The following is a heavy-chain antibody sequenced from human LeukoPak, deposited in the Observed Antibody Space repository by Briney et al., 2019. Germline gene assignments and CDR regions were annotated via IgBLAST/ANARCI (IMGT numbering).Heavy chain of an antibody. D-gene: IGHD4-17*01. CDR2: INPSGGST. J-gene: IGHJ4*02. CDR1: GYTFTSYY. Sequence: ASVKVSCKASGYTFTSYYMHWVRQAPGQGLDWMGIINPSGGSTSYAQKFQGRVTMTRDTSTSTVYMELSSLRSEDTAVYYCARDRHYGDYLYYFDYWGQGTLVTVSS. V-gene: IGHV1-46*01. CDR3: ARDRHYGDYLYYFDY.